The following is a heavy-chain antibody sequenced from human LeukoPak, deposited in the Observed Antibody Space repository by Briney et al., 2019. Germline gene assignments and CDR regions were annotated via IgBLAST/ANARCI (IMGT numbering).Heavy chain of an antibody. CDR2: VYHKGST. CDR3: ARETSGTYYNPLGYMDV. J-gene: IGHJ6*03. D-gene: IGHD3-10*01. CDR1: GGTISNSN. Sequence: SETLSLTCTVSGGTISNSNWIWIRQPPGKGLEWFGYVYHKGSTNYDPSLGSRVAMSLDTSKNQFSLNLSSAIAADAAIYYCARETSGTYYNPLGYMDVWGKGTTVTVSS. V-gene: IGHV4-59*12.